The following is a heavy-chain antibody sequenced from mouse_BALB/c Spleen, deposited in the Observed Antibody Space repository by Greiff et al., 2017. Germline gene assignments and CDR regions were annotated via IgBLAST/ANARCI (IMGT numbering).Heavy chain of an antibody. CDR1: GFTFSSYA. V-gene: IGHV5-9-3*01. Sequence: EVNLVESGGGLVKPGGSLKLSCAASGFTFSSYAMSWVRQTPEKRLEWVATISSGGSYTYYPDSVKGRFTISRDNAKNTLYLQMSSLRSEDTAMYYCARPPYDYDGGVFDYWGQGTTLTVSS. CDR2: ISSGGSYT. D-gene: IGHD2-4*01. J-gene: IGHJ2*01. CDR3: ARPPYDYDGGVFDY.